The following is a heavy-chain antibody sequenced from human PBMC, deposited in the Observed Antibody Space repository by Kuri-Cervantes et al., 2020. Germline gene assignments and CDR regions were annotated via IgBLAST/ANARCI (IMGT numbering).Heavy chain of an antibody. V-gene: IGHV3-9*02. Sequence: SLKISCAASEFTSEDYAMHWVRQAPGKGLEWVSAISWKSGSLGYADSVEGRFTISRDNAKNSLCLQMNSLRAEDTAVYYCARGPIYYDSSGYYHGGDYWGQGTLVTVSS. CDR2: ISWKSGSL. D-gene: IGHD3-22*01. CDR1: EFTSEDYA. CDR3: ARGPIYYDSSGYYHGGDY. J-gene: IGHJ4*02.